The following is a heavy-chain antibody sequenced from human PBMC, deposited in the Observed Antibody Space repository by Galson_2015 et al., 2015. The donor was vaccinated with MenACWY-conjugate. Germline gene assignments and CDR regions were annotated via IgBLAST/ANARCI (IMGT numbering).Heavy chain of an antibody. D-gene: IGHD1-26*01. J-gene: IGHJ6*01. CDR2: ISPGDSNT. Sequence: SCAEVKKAGESLKISFQGSGYSFATYWLAWVRQMPGRGLEWVGLISPGDSNTRYSPSFQGQVIISADKSISTAYLQWSSLKASDTAMYYCARHPPGGRGLDVWGQGTTVTVSS. V-gene: IGHV5-51*01. CDR1: GYSFATYW. CDR3: ARHPPGGRGLDV.